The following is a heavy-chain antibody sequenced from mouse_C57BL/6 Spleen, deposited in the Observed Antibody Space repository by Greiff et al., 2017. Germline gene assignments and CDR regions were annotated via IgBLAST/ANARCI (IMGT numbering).Heavy chain of an antibody. D-gene: IGHD6-5*01. J-gene: IGHJ4*01. CDR3: ARGGLSYAMDY. CDR2: INPNNGGT. Sequence: VQLQQSGPELVKPGASVKISCKASGYTFTDYYMNWVKQSHGKSLEWIGDINPNNGGTSYNQKFKGKATLTVDKSSSTAYMELRSLTSEDSAVYYCARGGLSYAMDYWGQGTSVTVSS. CDR1: GYTFTDYY. V-gene: IGHV1-26*01.